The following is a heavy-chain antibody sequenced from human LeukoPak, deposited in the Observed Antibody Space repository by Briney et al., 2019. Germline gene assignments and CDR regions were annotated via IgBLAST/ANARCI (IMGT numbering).Heavy chain of an antibody. CDR2: ISYDGSNK. CDR1: GFTFSSYA. Sequence: GGSLRLSCAASGFTFSSYAMHWVRQAPGKGLEWVAVISYDGSNKYYADSVKGRFTISRDNAKNSLYLQMNSLRAEDTALYYCAKVSRPGDEAFDIWGQGTMVTVSS. V-gene: IGHV3-30-3*01. J-gene: IGHJ3*02. D-gene: IGHD1-26*01. CDR3: AKVSRPGDEAFDI.